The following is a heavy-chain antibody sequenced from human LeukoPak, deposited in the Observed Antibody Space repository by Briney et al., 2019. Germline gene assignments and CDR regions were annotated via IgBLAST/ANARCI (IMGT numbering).Heavy chain of an antibody. CDR2: ISSSSSTI. CDR3: ARASYSGSYFPGN. V-gene: IGHV3-48*04. Sequence: GGSLRLSCAASGFTFSSYSMNWVRQAPGKGLEWVSYISSSSSTIYYADSVKGRFTISRDNAKNSLYLQMNSLRAEDTAVYYCARASYSGSYFPGNWGQGTLVTVSS. J-gene: IGHJ4*02. CDR1: GFTFSSYS. D-gene: IGHD1-26*01.